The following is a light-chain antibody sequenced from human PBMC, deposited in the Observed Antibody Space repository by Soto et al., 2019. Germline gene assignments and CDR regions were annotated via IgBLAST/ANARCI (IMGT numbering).Light chain of an antibody. CDR1: QSISTW. J-gene: IGKJ2*04. V-gene: IGKV1-5*03. Sequence: DIQMTQSPSTLSASVGDRVTITCRASQSISTWLAWYQQKPGKAPKLLIYKASSLQSGVPSRFSGSGSGTVFTLTISGLQPDDFATYYCQQYNTYCSFGQGTKLEIK. CDR2: KAS. CDR3: QQYNTYCS.